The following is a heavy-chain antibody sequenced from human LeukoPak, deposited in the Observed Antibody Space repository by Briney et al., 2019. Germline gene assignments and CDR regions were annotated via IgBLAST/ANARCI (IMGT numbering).Heavy chain of an antibody. CDR2: ISAYNGNT. Sequence: ASVKVSCKASGYTFTSYGISWVRQAPGQGLEWMGWISAYNGNTNYAQKLQGRVTMTTDTSTSTAYMELRSLRSDDTAVYYCARDPPYNYGSPDAFDIWGQGTMVTVSS. D-gene: IGHD5-18*01. J-gene: IGHJ3*02. V-gene: IGHV1-18*01. CDR1: GYTFTSYG. CDR3: ARDPPYNYGSPDAFDI.